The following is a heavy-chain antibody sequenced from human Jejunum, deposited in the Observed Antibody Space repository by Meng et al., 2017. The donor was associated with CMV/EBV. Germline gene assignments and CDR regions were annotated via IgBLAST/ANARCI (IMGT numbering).Heavy chain of an antibody. D-gene: IGHD3-10*01. V-gene: IGHV4-59*11. CDR2: IHYRGST. CDR3: ARDYYGSGTQRFDP. J-gene: IGHJ5*02. Sequence: SGCPISRHYLSWIRQPPGEGLEWIGYIHYRGSTVHNPSLKSRVTISVDTSKNQFSLKLNSVTAADTAVYYCARDYYGSGTQRFDPWGHGTLVTVSS. CDR1: GCPISRHY.